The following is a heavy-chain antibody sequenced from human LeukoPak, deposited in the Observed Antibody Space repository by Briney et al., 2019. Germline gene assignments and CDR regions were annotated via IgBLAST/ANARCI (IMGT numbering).Heavy chain of an antibody. V-gene: IGHV4-59*12. CDR3: AKTYYGSGNYWGTFGY. CDR2: FLYTGTT. CDR1: GGSISNYY. Sequence: SETLSLTCTVSGGSISNYYWSWVRQPPGKGLEWIGTFLYTGTTSYNPSLKSRVTISVDTSKNQFSLKVTSFTAADTAFYYCAKTYYGSGNYWGTFGYWGQGALVTVSS. J-gene: IGHJ4*02. D-gene: IGHD3-10*01.